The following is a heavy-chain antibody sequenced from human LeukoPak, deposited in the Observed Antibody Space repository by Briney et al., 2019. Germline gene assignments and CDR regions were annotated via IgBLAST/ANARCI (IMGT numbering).Heavy chain of an antibody. D-gene: IGHD5-18*01. CDR2: ISISSSTI. V-gene: IGHV3-48*01. CDR1: GFTFSSYS. Sequence: GGSLRLSCAASGFTFSSYSMNWVRQAPGKGLEWVSSISISSSTIYYADSVKGRFTISRDNAKNSLYLQMNSLRAEDTAVYYCAGTGYSYAYGDYWGQGTLVTVSS. CDR3: AGTGYSYAYGDY. J-gene: IGHJ4*02.